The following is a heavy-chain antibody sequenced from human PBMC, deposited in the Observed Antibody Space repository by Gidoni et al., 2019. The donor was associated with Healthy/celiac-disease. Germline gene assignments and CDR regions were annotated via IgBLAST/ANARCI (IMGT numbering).Heavy chain of an antibody. D-gene: IGHD6-13*01. CDR2: INPNSGGT. CDR3: ARDVAAAVFGYYYYYMDV. J-gene: IGHJ6*03. CDR1: GKTFTGYY. Sequence: QVQVVQSGAEVKKPGASVKVSCKASGKTFTGYYLHWVRQAPGQGLEWMGWINPNSGGTNYAQKLQGRVTMTRDTSISTAYMELSRLRSDDTAVYYCARDVAAAVFGYYYYYMDVWGKGTTVTVSS. V-gene: IGHV1-2*02.